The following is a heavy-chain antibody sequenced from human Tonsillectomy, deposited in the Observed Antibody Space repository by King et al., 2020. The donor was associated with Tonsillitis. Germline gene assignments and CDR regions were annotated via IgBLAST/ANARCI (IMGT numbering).Heavy chain of an antibody. CDR2: ISYEGTNE. CDR3: AQDARDYGDYEDYYYGMDV. CDR1: GFTLSAYG. D-gene: IGHD4-17*01. V-gene: IGHV3-30*18. Sequence: HVQLVESGGGVVQPGRSLGLSCAASGFTLSAYGMHWVRQAPGKGLEWVAVISYEGTNEYYADSVKGRFTISRDNSKNTLYLQMNSLRAEDTAVYYCAQDARDYGDYEDYYYGMDVWGQGTTVTVSS. J-gene: IGHJ6*02.